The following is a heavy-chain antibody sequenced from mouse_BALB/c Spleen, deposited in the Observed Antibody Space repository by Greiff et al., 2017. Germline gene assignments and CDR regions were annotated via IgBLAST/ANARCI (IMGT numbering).Heavy chain of an antibody. CDR3: AKTITTATSFAY. D-gene: IGHD1-2*01. CDR2: IWRGGST. Sequence: QVQLQQSGPSLVQPSQSLSITCTVSGFSLTSYGVHWVRQSPGKGLEWLGVIWRGGSTDYNAAFMSRLSITKDNSTSQVFFKMNSLQADDTAIYYCAKTITTATSFAYWGQGTLVTVSA. CDR1: GFSLTSYG. V-gene: IGHV2-5-1*01. J-gene: IGHJ3*01.